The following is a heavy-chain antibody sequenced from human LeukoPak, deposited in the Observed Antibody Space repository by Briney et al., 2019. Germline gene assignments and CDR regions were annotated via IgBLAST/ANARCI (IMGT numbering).Heavy chain of an antibody. D-gene: IGHD3-3*02. Sequence: RSLRLSFAASGITFSCHCLHWVRQAPGKGLEWVAVISYDGSNKYYADSVKGRFTISRDNSKNTLYLQMNSLRAEDTAVYYCAKGRLAPGAFDIWGQGTMVTVSS. CDR2: ISYDGSNK. J-gene: IGHJ3*02. CDR1: GITFSCHC. CDR3: AKGRLAPGAFDI. V-gene: IGHV3-30*18.